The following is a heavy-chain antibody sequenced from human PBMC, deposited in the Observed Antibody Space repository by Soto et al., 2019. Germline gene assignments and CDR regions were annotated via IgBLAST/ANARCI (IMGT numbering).Heavy chain of an antibody. J-gene: IGHJ6*02. CDR2: ISGSGGIT. CDR1: GLTFSYFA. CDR3: ALLGRSGSGRPYYYGMDV. V-gene: IGHV3-23*01. Sequence: EVQLLESGGGLVQPGGSLRLSCAVSGLTFSYFAMSWVRQAPGKGLEWVSAISGSGGITYYADSVKGRFTISRDNSKNTLFLQMNSRRAEDTAVYYCALLGRSGSGRPYYYGMDVWGQGTTVTVSS. D-gene: IGHD3-10*01.